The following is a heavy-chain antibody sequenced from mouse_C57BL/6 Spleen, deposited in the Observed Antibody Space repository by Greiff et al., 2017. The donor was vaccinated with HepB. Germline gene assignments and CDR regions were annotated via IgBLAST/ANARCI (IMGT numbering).Heavy chain of an antibody. CDR2: ISYDGGN. CDR1: GYSITSGYY. CDR3: ARDGGTGTWFAY. D-gene: IGHD4-1*01. J-gene: IGHJ3*01. V-gene: IGHV3-6*01. Sequence: EVKLMESGPGLVKPSQSLSLTCSVTGYSITSGYYWNWIRQFPGNKLEWMGYISYDGGNNYNPSLKNRISITRDTSKNQFFLKLNSVTTEDTATYYCARDGGTGTWFAYWGQGTLVTVSA.